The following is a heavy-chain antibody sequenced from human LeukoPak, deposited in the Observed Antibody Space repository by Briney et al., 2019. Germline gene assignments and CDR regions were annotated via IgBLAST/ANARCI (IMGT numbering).Heavy chain of an antibody. CDR3: AREYYGSGSFIDY. J-gene: IGHJ4*02. CDR2: ISSTGGTT. CDR1: GITFSSYG. D-gene: IGHD3-10*01. Sequence: GGPLRLSCAASGITFSSYGMSWVRQAPGKGLEWVSSISSTGGTTYYADSVKGRFTISRDNSKNTLYLQMNSLRAEDTAVYYCAREYYGSGSFIDYWGQGTLVTVSS. V-gene: IGHV3-23*01.